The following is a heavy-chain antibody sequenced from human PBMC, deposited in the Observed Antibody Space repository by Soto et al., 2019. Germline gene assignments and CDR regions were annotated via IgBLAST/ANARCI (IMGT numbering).Heavy chain of an antibody. J-gene: IGHJ4*02. D-gene: IGHD6-19*01. CDR1: VGTFRRYT. CDR2: IIPVVGTT. Sequence: SVTVSRKASVGTFRRYTVSWLRQIPGQGLDWMGGIIPVVGTTNDARTFQDRVSITADESSNTALRELTTLTSEDTAVYYCVRSHSTTRVAVAGPVYYLGLWGRGPLVTVPS. CDR3: VRSHSTTRVAVAGPVYYLGL. V-gene: IGHV1-69*13.